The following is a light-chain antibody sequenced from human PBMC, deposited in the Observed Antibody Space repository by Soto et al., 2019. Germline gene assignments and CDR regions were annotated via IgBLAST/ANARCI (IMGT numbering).Light chain of an antibody. CDR3: QQYNNWPPWT. CDR2: GAS. Sequence: EIVMTQSPATLSVSPGERATLSCRASQSVSSNLARYQQKPGQAPRLLIYGASTRATGIPARFSGSGSGTEFTLTISSLQSEDFAFYYCQQYNNWPPWTFGQGTKLEI. CDR1: QSVSSN. J-gene: IGKJ2*02. V-gene: IGKV3-15*01.